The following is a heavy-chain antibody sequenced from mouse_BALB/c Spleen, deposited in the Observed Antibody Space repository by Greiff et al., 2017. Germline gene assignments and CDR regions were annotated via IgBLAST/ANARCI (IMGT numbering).Heavy chain of an antibody. V-gene: IGHV1S81*02. CDR3: TRWGYAMDY. CDR2: INPSNGGT. J-gene: IGHJ4*01. CDR1: GYTFTSYY. Sequence: QVQLQQSGAELVKPGASVKLSCKASGYTFTSYYMYWVKQRPGQGLEWIGEINPSNGGTNFNEMFKSKATLTVDKSSSTAYMQLSSLTSEDSAVYYCTRWGYAMDYWGQGTSVTVSS.